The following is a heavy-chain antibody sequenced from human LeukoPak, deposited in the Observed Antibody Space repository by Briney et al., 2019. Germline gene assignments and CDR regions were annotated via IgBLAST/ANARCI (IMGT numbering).Heavy chain of an antibody. J-gene: IGHJ3*02. CDR2: INAGNGXX. CDR3: ARSGYYYFDAFDI. Sequence: ASVKVSCKASGYTFTNYTIHWLRQAPGQRLEXXGWINAGNGXXXXSXXXXXRVTITRXTSASTAYMELSSLRSEDTAVYYCARSGYYYFDAFDIWGQGTMVTVSS. D-gene: IGHD3-22*01. V-gene: IGHV1-3*01. CDR1: GYTFTNYT.